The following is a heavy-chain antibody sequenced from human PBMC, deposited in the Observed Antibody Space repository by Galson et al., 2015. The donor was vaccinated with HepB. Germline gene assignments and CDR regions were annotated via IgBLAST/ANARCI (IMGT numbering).Heavy chain of an antibody. CDR3: ARVKYYETSEVLDY. V-gene: IGHV3-33*01. CDR1: GFTFSDYG. Sequence: SLRLSCAASGFTFSDYGMHWVRQAPDKGLEWVAVIWYDGRKYFYADSVRGRFTISRDNFKNTLHLQMNSLRDEDTAIYYCARVKYYETSEVLDYWGQGTLVSVSS. CDR2: IWYDGRKY. J-gene: IGHJ4*02. D-gene: IGHD3-22*01.